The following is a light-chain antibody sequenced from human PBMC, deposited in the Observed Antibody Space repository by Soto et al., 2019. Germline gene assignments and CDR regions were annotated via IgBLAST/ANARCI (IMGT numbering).Light chain of an antibody. CDR1: QSVSSN. CDR2: GAS. Sequence: EIVMTQSPATLSVSPGERATLSCRASQSVSSNLAWYQQKPGQAPRLLIYGASTRGTGIPARFSGSGSGTEFTLTISSLQSEDFAVYYCQQYNNWPPVTFGQGTKVEIK. J-gene: IGKJ1*01. CDR3: QQYNNWPPVT. V-gene: IGKV3-15*01.